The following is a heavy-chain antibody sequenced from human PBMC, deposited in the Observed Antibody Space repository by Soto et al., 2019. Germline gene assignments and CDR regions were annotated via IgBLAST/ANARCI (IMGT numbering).Heavy chain of an antibody. D-gene: IGHD6-6*01. Sequence: SVKVSCKASGGTFSSYAISWVRQAPGQGLEWMGGIIPIFGTANYAQKFQGRVTITADESTSTAYMELSSLRSEDTAVYYCARSYSSSTTAGDYWGQGTLVPVSS. J-gene: IGHJ4*02. V-gene: IGHV1-69*13. CDR1: GGTFSSYA. CDR2: IIPIFGTA. CDR3: ARSYSSSTTAGDY.